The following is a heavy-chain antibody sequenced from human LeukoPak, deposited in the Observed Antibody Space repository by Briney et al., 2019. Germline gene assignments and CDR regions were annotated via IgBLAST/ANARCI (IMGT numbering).Heavy chain of an antibody. CDR2: IYYSGST. Sequence: SETLSLTCTVSGGSISGYYWSWIRQPPGKGLEWIGYIYYSGSTNYNPSLKSRVTISVDTSKNQFSLKLSSVTAADTAVYYCARDSSSSWYGVSDYWGQGTLVTVSS. V-gene: IGHV4-59*01. CDR3: ARDSSSSWYGVSDY. CDR1: GGSISGYY. J-gene: IGHJ4*02. D-gene: IGHD6-13*01.